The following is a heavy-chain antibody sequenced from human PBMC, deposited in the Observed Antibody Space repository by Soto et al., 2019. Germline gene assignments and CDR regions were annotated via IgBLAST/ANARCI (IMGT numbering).Heavy chain of an antibody. Sequence: QVQLVQSGAEVKNPGASVKVSCKASGYTFTRYGIGWARQAPGQGLEWMGWINTYNGNTNYAPNVQGRVTLTTDTSTSTDYVELRSLRSTDTAIYYCAMVDVYVTPSPQDFWGQGTTVIVSS. CDR3: AMVDVYVTPSPQDF. J-gene: IGHJ6*02. CDR2: INTYNGNT. CDR1: GYTFTRYG. D-gene: IGHD3-16*01. V-gene: IGHV1-18*01.